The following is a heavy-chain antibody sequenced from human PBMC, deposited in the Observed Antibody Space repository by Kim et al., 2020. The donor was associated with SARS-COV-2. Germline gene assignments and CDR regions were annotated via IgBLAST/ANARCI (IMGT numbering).Heavy chain of an antibody. CDR2: VSSSSGYT. CDR1: GFSVTEYY. CDR3: ATEHYF. V-gene: IGHV3-11*03. J-gene: IGHJ2*01. D-gene: IGHD2-21*01. Sequence: GGSLRLSCAASGFSVTEYYMRWIRQAPGKGLEWLAHVSSSSGYTNYAASVKGRFTISRDNAKNSVYLHVNRLRVENTGVDYCATEHYF.